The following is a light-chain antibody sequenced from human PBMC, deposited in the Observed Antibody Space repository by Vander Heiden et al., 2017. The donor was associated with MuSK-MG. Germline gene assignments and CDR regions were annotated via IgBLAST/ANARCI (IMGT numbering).Light chain of an antibody. CDR3: QQYYNWPRT. CDR2: GAS. CDR1: QSVSSN. J-gene: IGKJ1*01. Sequence: EIVMTQSPATLSVSPGERATLSCRASQSVSSNLAWYQQKPGQAPRLLIYGASTSATGIPARFSGSGSGTEFTLTISSLQSEDFAVYYCQQYYNWPRTFGQGTKVXIK. V-gene: IGKV3-15*01.